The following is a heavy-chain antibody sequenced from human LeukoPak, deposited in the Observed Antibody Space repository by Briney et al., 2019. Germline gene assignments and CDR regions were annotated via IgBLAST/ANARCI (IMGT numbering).Heavy chain of an antibody. CDR3: AREGAIGYYGSGSYSNPVFDY. CDR1: GFTFSSYA. J-gene: IGHJ4*02. V-gene: IGHV3-53*01. D-gene: IGHD3-10*01. CDR2: IYSGGST. Sequence: GGSLRLSCAASGFTFSSYAMSWVRQAPGKGLEWVSVIYSGGSTYYADSVKGRFTISRDNSKNTLYLQMNSLRAEDTAVYYCAREGAIGYYGSGSYSNPVFDYWGQGTLVTVSS.